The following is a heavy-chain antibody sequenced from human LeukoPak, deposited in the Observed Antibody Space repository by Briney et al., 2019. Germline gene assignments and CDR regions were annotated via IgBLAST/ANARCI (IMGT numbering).Heavy chain of an antibody. CDR2: IYYSGST. V-gene: IGHV4-59*01. J-gene: IGHJ4*02. Sequence: SETLSLTCTVSGGSISSYYWSWIRQPPGKGLEWIGYIYYSGSTNYNPSLKSRVTISVDTSKNQFSLKLSSVTAADTAVYYCARVVPSSSWYEAATFDYWGQGTLVTVSS. CDR1: GGSISSYY. CDR3: ARVVPSSSWYEAATFDY. D-gene: IGHD6-13*01.